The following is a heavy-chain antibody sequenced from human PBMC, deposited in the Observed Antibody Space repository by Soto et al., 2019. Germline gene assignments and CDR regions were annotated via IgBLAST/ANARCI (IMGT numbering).Heavy chain of an antibody. V-gene: IGHV4-34*01. CDR2: INHSGSI. CDR3: ARAKYLWFGELGPSYYYYGMDV. D-gene: IGHD3-10*01. J-gene: IGHJ6*02. CDR1: GGPFSGYY. Sequence: SETLSLTCAVYGGPFSGYYWSWIRQPPGKGLEWIGEINHSGSINYNPSLKSRVTISVDTSKNQFSLKLSSVTAADTAVYYCARAKYLWFGELGPSYYYYGMDVWGQGTTVTVSS.